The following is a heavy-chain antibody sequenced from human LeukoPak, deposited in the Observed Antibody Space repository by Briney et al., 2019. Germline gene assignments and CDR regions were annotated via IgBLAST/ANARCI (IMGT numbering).Heavy chain of an antibody. V-gene: IGHV3-48*03. D-gene: IGHD3-10*02. J-gene: IGHJ6*04. Sequence: GGSLRLSCAASGFTFSSYEMNWVRQAPGKGLEWVSYISSSGSTIYYADSVKGRFTISRDNAKNLLYLKMNSLRAEDTAVYYCAELGITMIGGVWGKGTTVTISS. CDR3: AELGITMIGGV. CDR1: GFTFSSYE. CDR2: ISSSGSTI.